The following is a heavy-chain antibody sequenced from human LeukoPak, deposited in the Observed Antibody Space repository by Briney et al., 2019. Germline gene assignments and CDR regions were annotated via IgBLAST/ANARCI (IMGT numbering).Heavy chain of an antibody. V-gene: IGHV4-34*01. Sequence: SETLSLTCAVYGGSFSGYYWSWIRQPPGKGLEWIGEINHSGSTNYNPSLKSRVTMSVDTSKNQFSLKLSSVTAADTAVYYCARASVIAAAGTYYYYMDVWGKGTTVTVSS. CDR1: GGSFSGYY. D-gene: IGHD6-13*01. CDR2: INHSGST. CDR3: ARASVIAAAGTYYYYMDV. J-gene: IGHJ6*03.